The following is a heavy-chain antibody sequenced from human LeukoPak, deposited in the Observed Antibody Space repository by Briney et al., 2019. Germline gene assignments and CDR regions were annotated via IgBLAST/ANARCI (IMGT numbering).Heavy chain of an antibody. J-gene: IGHJ4*02. Sequence: ASVKVSCKASGYTFTGYYMHWVRQAPGQGLEWMGWINPDSGGTNYAQKFQGRVTMTRDTFISTAYMEKSRLRSDDTAVYYCARLYYDWEYQLPFDYWGQGTLVTVSS. CDR1: GYTFTGYY. V-gene: IGHV1-2*02. D-gene: IGHD2-2*01. CDR3: ARLYYDWEYQLPFDY. CDR2: INPDSGGT.